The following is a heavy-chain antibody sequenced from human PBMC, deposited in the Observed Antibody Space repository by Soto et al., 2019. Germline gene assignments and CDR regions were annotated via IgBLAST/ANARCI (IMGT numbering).Heavy chain of an antibody. CDR1: GYSFTSYW. Sequence: PGESLKISCKGSGYSFTSYWIGWVRQMPGKGLEWMGIIYPGDSDTRYSPSFQGQVTISADKSISTAYLQWSSLKASDTAMYCCARIFGVVIPALDYFDYWGQGTLVTVSS. J-gene: IGHJ4*02. CDR2: IYPGDSDT. CDR3: ARIFGVVIPALDYFDY. D-gene: IGHD3-3*01. V-gene: IGHV5-51*01.